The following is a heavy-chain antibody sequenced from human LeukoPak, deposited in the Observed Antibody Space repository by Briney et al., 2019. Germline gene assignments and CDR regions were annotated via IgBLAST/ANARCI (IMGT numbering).Heavy chain of an antibody. D-gene: IGHD6-19*01. CDR3: WGSGWLSVY. J-gene: IGHJ4*02. V-gene: IGHV3-49*03. CDR2: ISGGTT. Sequence: GGSLRLSWTASGFTFGDYLMSWFRQAPGKGLEWIGFISGGTTEYAASVKGRFTISRDDSTSIAYLQMNSLTTEDTAVYYCWGSGWLSVYWGQGTLVTVSS. CDR1: GFTFGDYL.